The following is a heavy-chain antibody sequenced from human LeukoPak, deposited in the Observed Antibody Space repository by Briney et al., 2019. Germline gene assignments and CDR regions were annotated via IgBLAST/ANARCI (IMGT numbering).Heavy chain of an antibody. J-gene: IGHJ3*01. D-gene: IGHD4-17*01. V-gene: IGHV7-4-1*02. CDR3: ARDGYGDDAFDF. CDR1: GYTFISNYA. Sequence: ASVKVSCKASGYTFISNYAMNWVRQAPGQGLEWMGWIDTKTGNPTYAQGFTGRFVFSLDTSVSTGYLQIISLKAEDTAVYYCARDGYGDDAFDFWGQGTMVTVSS. CDR2: IDTKTGNP.